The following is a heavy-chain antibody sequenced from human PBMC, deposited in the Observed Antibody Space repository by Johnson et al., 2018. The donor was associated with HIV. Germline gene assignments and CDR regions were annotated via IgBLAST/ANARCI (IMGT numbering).Heavy chain of an antibody. D-gene: IGHD3-10*01. Sequence: VQLVESGGGLVKPGGSLRLSCAASGFTFSSYAMSWVRQAPGKGLEWVANIKQDGSEKYYVASVKGRFSISRDNAKNSLDLQMNSLIAEDTAVYYCARDTSGEGRAFDIWGQGTMVTVSS. J-gene: IGHJ3*02. V-gene: IGHV3-7*03. CDR2: IKQDGSEK. CDR1: GFTFSSYA. CDR3: ARDTSGEGRAFDI.